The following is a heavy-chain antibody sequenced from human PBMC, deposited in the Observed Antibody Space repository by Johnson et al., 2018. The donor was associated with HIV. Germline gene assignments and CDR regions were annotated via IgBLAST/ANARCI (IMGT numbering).Heavy chain of an antibody. CDR2: ISYDGSNK. J-gene: IGHJ3*02. Sequence: QVHLVESGGGVVQPGRSLRLSCAASGFTFSSYGMHWVRQAPGKGLEWVAVISYDGSNKYYADSVKGRFTISRDNSKNTLYLQMNSLRAEDTAVYYCARATRSSSSGRHDAFDIWGQGTMVSVSS. D-gene: IGHD6-6*01. CDR3: ARATRSSSSGRHDAFDI. CDR1: GFTFSSYG. V-gene: IGHV3-30*03.